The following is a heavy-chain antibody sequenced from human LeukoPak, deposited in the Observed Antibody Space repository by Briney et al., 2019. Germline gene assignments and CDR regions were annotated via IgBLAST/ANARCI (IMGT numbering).Heavy chain of an antibody. CDR3: ARGATRSSSSGYRQLD. CDR2: INPNSGGT. D-gene: IGHD6-6*01. J-gene: IGHJ4*02. V-gene: IGHV1-2*06. Sequence: GASVKVSCKASGGTFSSYAISWVRQAPGQGLEWMGRINPNSGGTNYAQKFQGRVTMTRDTSISTAYMELSRLRSDDTAVYYCARGATRSSSSGYRQLDWGQGTLVTVSS. CDR1: GGTFSSYA.